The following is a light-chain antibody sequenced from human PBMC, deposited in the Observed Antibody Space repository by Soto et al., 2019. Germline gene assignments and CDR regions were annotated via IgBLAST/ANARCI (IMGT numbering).Light chain of an antibody. J-gene: IGLJ1*01. CDR1: SSDVGGYNY. Sequence: QSALTQPASVSGSPGQSITISCTGTSSDVGGYNYVSWYQQHPGKAPKLMIDDVSNRPSGVSNRFSGSKSGNTAPLPISGLQAEDDDDYYGSSYTSSSTLLYVFGTGTKLTVL. V-gene: IGLV2-14*01. CDR3: SSYTSSSTLLYV. CDR2: DVS.